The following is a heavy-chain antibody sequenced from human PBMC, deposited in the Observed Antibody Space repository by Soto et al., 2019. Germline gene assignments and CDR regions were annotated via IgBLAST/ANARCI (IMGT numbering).Heavy chain of an antibody. D-gene: IGHD3-22*01. Sequence: QVQLVQSGAEVKKPGSSVKVSCKASGGTFSSYAISWVRQAPGQGLEWMGGIIPIFGTANYAQKFQGRVTITEDESTSTAYMELSSLRSEDTAVYYCAREDRYYDSSGYYLTHPFDIWGQGTMVTVSS. CDR1: GGTFSSYA. CDR2: IIPIFGTA. V-gene: IGHV1-69*01. J-gene: IGHJ3*02. CDR3: AREDRYYDSSGYYLTHPFDI.